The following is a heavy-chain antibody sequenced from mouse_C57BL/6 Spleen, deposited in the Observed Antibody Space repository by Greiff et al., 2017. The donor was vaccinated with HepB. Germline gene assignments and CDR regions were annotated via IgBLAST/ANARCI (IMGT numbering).Heavy chain of an antibody. CDR3: ARHLIYYDYDGGYYYAMDY. J-gene: IGHJ4*01. CDR2: ISGGGGNT. D-gene: IGHD2-4*01. V-gene: IGHV5-9*01. Sequence: EVQLVESGGGLVKPGGSLKLSCAASGFTFSSYTMSWVRQTPEKRLEWVATISGGGGNTYYPDSVKGRFTISRDNAKNTLYLQMSSLRSEDTALYYCARHLIYYDYDGGYYYAMDYWGQGTSVTVSS. CDR1: GFTFSSYT.